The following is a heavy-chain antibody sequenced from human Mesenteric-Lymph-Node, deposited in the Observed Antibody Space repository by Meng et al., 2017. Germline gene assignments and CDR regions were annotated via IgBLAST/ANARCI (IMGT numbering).Heavy chain of an antibody. Sequence: QVQVVESGGSVVQPGGSLRLSCAASGFTFSSYAVHWVRQSAGKGLEWVAVISKDGNKQYYADSVKGRFTFSRDNAKNTLYLQMNSLRVEDSALYYCAKDGDIGFTDFDYWGQGTLVTVSS. CDR1: GFTFSSYA. J-gene: IGHJ4*02. CDR2: ISKDGNKQ. D-gene: IGHD7-27*01. CDR3: AKDGDIGFTDFDY. V-gene: IGHV3-30*01.